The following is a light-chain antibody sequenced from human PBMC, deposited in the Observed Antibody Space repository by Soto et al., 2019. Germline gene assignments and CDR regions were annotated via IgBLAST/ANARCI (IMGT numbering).Light chain of an antibody. CDR1: SSDGGGYNY. CDR2: EVS. J-gene: IGLJ1*01. CDR3: TSYAGSDNFCV. V-gene: IGLV2-8*01. Sequence: QSALTQPPSASGSPGQSVTISCIGTSSDGGGYNYVSWYQQYPGKAPKLMIYEVSKRPSGVPDRFSGFKSGNTASLTVSGLQAEDEADYYCTSYAGSDNFCVFGTGTKLTVL.